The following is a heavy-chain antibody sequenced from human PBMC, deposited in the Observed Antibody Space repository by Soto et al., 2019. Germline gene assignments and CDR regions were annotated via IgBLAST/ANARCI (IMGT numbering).Heavy chain of an antibody. CDR1: GGSFSGYY. CDR3: ARGRRWYYDSSGYSPRYYYGMDV. Sequence: SETLSLTCAVYGGSFSGYYWSWIRQPPGKGLEWSGEINHSGSTNYNPSLKSRVTISVDTSKNQFSLKLSSVTAADTAVYYCARGRRWYYDSSGYSPRYYYGMDVWGQGTTVTVSS. CDR2: INHSGST. D-gene: IGHD3-22*01. V-gene: IGHV4-34*01. J-gene: IGHJ6*02.